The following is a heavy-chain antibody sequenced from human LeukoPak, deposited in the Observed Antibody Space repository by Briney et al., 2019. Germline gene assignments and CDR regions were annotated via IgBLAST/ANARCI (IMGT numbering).Heavy chain of an antibody. CDR3: VSFSSPG. CDR2: LKQDGSEK. V-gene: IGHV3-7*01. D-gene: IGHD6-6*01. J-gene: IGHJ4*02. Sequence: GGSLRLSCAASGFTFSTSWMHWVRQAPGKGLEWVANLKQDGSEKYYVDSVKGRFTISRDNAKNSLYLQMNSLRVEDTAVYYCVSFSSPGWGQGTLVTVSS. CDR1: GFTFSTSW.